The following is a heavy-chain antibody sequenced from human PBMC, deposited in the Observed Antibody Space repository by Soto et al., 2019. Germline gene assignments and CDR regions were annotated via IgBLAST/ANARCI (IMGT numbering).Heavy chain of an antibody. CDR3: ARDLLGGGYSGYTHFDY. CDR2: ISYDGNDE. V-gene: IGHV3-30-3*01. CDR1: GFTFRSHA. D-gene: IGHD5-12*01. J-gene: IGHJ4*02. Sequence: GGSLRLSCAASGFTFRSHALHWVRQAPGKGLEWVAVISYDGNDEYFADSVKGRFTISRDNSKNTVYLQMNSLRAEDTAVYHCARDLLGGGYSGYTHFDYWGQGTQVTVSS.